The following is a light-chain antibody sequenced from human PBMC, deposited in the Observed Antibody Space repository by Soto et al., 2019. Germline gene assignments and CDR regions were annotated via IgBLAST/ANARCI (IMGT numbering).Light chain of an antibody. Sequence: DIQMTQSPSSLYASVGDRVTITCQASQDINNYLVWYQQKPGKAPKLLIYDSSKLETGVPSRFSGGASGTDFTFAISGLQPEDVATYYCQQYDILPPTFGQGTKLEIK. CDR3: QQYDILPPT. V-gene: IGKV1-33*01. CDR1: QDINNY. J-gene: IGKJ2*01. CDR2: DSS.